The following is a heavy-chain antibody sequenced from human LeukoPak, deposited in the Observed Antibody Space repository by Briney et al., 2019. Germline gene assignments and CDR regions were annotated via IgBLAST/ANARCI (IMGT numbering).Heavy chain of an antibody. J-gene: IGHJ4*02. CDR3: ATYDFWSGYLYRY. CDR2: INPSGGST. V-gene: IGHV1-46*01. CDR1: GYTFTSYY. Sequence: ASVKVSCKASGYTFTSYYMHWVRQAPGQGLEWMGIINPSGGSTSYAQKFQGRVTMTEDTSTDTAYMELSSLRSEDTALYYCATYDFWSGYLYRYWGQGTLVTVAS. D-gene: IGHD3-3*01.